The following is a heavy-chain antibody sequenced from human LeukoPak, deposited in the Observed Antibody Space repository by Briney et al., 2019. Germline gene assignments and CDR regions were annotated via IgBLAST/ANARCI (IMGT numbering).Heavy chain of an antibody. CDR1: GGSISSSSYY. Sequence: SETLSLTCTVSGGSISSSSYYWSWIRQPAGKGLEWIGRIYTSGSTNYNPSLKSRVTMSVDTSKNQFSLKLSSVTAADTAVYYCARDHCSSTSCYRYNWFDPWGQGTLVTVSS. D-gene: IGHD2-2*01. CDR3: ARDHCSSTSCYRYNWFDP. V-gene: IGHV4-61*02. J-gene: IGHJ5*02. CDR2: IYTSGST.